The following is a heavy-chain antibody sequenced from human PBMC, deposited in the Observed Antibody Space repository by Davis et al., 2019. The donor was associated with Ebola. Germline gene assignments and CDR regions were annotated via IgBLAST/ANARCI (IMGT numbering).Heavy chain of an antibody. V-gene: IGHV3-23*01. CDR2: ISGSGGST. CDR1: GFTFSSYA. Sequence: GESLKISCAASGFTFSSYAMSWVRQAPGKGLEWVSAISGSGGSTYYADSVKGRFTISRDNSKNTLYLQMSSLRVDDTAVYFCAKRGQQWTPEDFWGQGTLVTVSS. D-gene: IGHD6-19*01. J-gene: IGHJ4*02. CDR3: AKRGQQWTPEDF.